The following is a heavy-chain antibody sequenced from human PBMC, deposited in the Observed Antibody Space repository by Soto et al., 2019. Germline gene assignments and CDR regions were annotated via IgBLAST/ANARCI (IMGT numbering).Heavy chain of an antibody. V-gene: IGHV5-51*01. CDR1: GYSFTSYW. J-gene: IGHJ6*03. CDR3: ARQGIYEYSSSWYYYYMDV. Sequence: GESLKISCKGSGYSFTSYWIGWVRQMPGKGLEWMGIIYPGDSDTRYSPSFQGQVTISADKSISTAYLQWSSLKASDTAMYYCARQGIYEYSSSWYYYYMDVWGKGTTVPVSS. CDR2: IYPGDSDT. D-gene: IGHD6-13*01.